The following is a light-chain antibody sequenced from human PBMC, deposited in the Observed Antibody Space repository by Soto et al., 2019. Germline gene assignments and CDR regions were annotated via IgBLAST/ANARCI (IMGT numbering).Light chain of an antibody. CDR2: GAS. V-gene: IGKV3-11*01. CDR3: QQRSNWPIT. CDR1: QSVSSK. J-gene: IGKJ5*01. Sequence: EIVMTQSPATLSLSPGERVTLSCRASQSVSSKLAWYQQKPGQAPRLLIYGASIRATDIPARFSGSGSGTDFTLTISSLEPEDFAVYYCQQRSNWPITFGQGTRLEIK.